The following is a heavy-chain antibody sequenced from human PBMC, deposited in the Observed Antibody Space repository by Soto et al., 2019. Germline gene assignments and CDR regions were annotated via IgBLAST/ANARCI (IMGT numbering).Heavy chain of an antibody. J-gene: IGHJ5*02. CDR1: GFTFSNAW. CDR3: ARAVVVVPAAINSWFDP. V-gene: IGHV3-15*07. Sequence: GGSLRLSCAASGFTFSNAWMNWVRQAPGKGLEWVGRIKSKSDGGTTDYAAPVKGTFTISRDDSKNTLYLQMNSLKTEDTAVYYCARAVVVVPAAINSWFDPWGQGTLVTVSS. CDR2: IKSKSDGGTT. D-gene: IGHD2-2*01.